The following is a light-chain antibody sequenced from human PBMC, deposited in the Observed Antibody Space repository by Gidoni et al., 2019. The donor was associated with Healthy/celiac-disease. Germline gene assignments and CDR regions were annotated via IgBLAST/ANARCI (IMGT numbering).Light chain of an antibody. V-gene: IGLV2-11*01. CDR3: CSYAGSYTLV. CDR2: DVS. J-gene: IGLJ2*01. CDR1: SSDVGGYNY. Sequence: QSALTQPRSVSEPPAQSVTISCTGTSSDVGGYNYVSWYQQHPGKAPKLMIYDVSKRPSGVPDRFSGSKSGNTASLTISGLQAEDEADDYCCSYAGSYTLVFGGGTKLTVL.